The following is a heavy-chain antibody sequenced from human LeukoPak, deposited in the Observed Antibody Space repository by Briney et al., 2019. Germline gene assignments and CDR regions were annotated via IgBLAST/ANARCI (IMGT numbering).Heavy chain of an antibody. J-gene: IGHJ4*02. Sequence: PAETLTLTCATTGVTFRSYDTNWVRQAPGQWLESLSHISNTATTMYYADSVKGRFTVSRDNAKNSLYLQMNSLRAEDTAVYFCARVVYYDGSGYFDYWGQGTLVTVSS. CDR3: ARVVYYDGSGYFDY. CDR2: ISNTATTM. V-gene: IGHV3-48*03. D-gene: IGHD3-22*01. CDR1: GVTFRSYD.